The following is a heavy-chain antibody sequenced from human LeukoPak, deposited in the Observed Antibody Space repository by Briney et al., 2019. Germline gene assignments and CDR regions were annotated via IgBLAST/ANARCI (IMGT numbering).Heavy chain of an antibody. Sequence: SETLSLTCTVSGGSFSSYYWTWIRQPPGKGLEWIAYIDYSGSTNYSPSLKSRVTISIDTSRNQFSLKLSSVTAADTAVYYCARVGSWYYFDYWGQGTLVTVSS. CDR3: ARVGSWYYFDY. V-gene: IGHV4-59*01. CDR1: GGSFSSYY. D-gene: IGHD6-19*01. J-gene: IGHJ4*02. CDR2: IDYSGST.